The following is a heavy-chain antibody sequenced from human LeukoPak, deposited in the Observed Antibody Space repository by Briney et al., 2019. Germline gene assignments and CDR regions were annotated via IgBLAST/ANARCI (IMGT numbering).Heavy chain of an antibody. Sequence: GGSLRLSCAASGFTFDDYAMHWVRQAPGKGLEWVSGISWNSGSIGYADSVKGRFTISRDNSKNTLYLQMNSLRAEDTAVYYCAKPFYSNYEYFDLWGRGTLVTVSS. CDR1: GFTFDDYA. J-gene: IGHJ2*01. CDR3: AKPFYSNYEYFDL. D-gene: IGHD4-11*01. CDR2: ISWNSGSI. V-gene: IGHV3-9*01.